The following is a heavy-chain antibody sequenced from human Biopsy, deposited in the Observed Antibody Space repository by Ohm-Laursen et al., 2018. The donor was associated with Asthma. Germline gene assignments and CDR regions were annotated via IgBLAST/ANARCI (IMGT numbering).Heavy chain of an antibody. V-gene: IGHV1-69*01. J-gene: IGHJ4*02. CDR2: INSVFGTT. CDR3: ARKAGSCISRTCYSLDF. D-gene: IGHD2-2*01. CDR1: GGTFNTYV. Sequence: SSVKVFCKSLGGTFNTYVIGWVRQAPGQGLEWMGGINSVFGTTTYPQKFQDRVTITADDSTSAVYMELSSLRSEDTAVYYCARKAGSCISRTCYSLDFWGQGTLVTVSS.